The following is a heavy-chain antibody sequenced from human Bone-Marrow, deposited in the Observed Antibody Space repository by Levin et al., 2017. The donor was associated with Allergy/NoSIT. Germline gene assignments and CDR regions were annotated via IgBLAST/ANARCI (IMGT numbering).Heavy chain of an antibody. CDR3: IIDRYYDYIWGSYRWGSY. CDR1: GFTFSNAW. Sequence: GASVKVSCAASGFTFSNAWMSWVRQAPGKGLEWVGRIQNKADGGTTDYAAPVKGTFTISRDDSKNTLYLQMNSLKTEDTAVYYCIIDRYYDYIWGSYRWGSYWGQGTLVTVSS. J-gene: IGHJ4*02. V-gene: IGHV3-15*01. CDR2: IQNKADGGTT. D-gene: IGHD3-16*02.